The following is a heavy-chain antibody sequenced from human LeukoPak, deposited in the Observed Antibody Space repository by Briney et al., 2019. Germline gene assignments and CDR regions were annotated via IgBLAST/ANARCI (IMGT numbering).Heavy chain of an antibody. V-gene: IGHV1-8*01. D-gene: IGHD3-10*01. Sequence: ASVKVSCKASGYTFTSYDINWVRQATGQGLEWMGWMNPNSGNTGYAQKFQGRVTMTRSTSISTAYMELSSLRSEDTAVYYCARGWGLLWFGELCDYWGQGTLVTVSS. CDR2: MNPNSGNT. J-gene: IGHJ4*02. CDR1: GYTFTSYD. CDR3: ARGWGLLWFGELCDY.